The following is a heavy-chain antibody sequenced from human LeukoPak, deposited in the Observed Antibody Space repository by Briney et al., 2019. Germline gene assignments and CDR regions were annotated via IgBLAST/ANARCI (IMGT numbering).Heavy chain of an antibody. CDR2: IIPIFGTA. V-gene: IGHV1-69*13. CDR1: GGTFSSCA. CDR3: ARGGYCSGGSCYYY. J-gene: IGHJ4*02. D-gene: IGHD2-15*01. Sequence: ASVKVSCKASGGTFSSCAISWVRQAPGQGLEWMGGIIPIFGTANYAQKFQGRVTITADESTSTAYMELSSLRSEDTAVYYCARGGYCSGGSCYYYWGQGTLVTVSS.